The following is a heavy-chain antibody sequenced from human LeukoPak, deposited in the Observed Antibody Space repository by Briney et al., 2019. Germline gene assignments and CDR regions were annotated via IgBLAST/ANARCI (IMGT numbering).Heavy chain of an antibody. CDR1: GFTFSSYS. V-gene: IGHV3-21*01. CDR2: ISSSSSYI. J-gene: IGHJ6*03. CDR3: AREGYCSSTSCYLGYYYYYYMDV. D-gene: IGHD2-2*01. Sequence: GGSLRLSCAASGFTFSSYSMNWVRQAPGKGLEWVSSISSSSSYIYYADSVKGRFTISRDNAKNSLYLQMNSLRAEDTAVYYCAREGYCSSTSCYLGYYYYYYMDVWGKGTTVTVSS.